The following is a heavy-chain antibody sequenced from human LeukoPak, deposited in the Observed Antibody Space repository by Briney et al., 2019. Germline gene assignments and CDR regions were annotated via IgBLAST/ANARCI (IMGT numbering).Heavy chain of an antibody. V-gene: IGHV1-3*01. CDR2: INAGNGNT. CDR1: GYTFTSYA. Sequence: ASVKVSCKASGYTFTSYAMHWVRQAPGQRLEWMGWINAGNGNTKYSQKFQGRVTITRDTSASTAYMELSSLRSDDTAVYYCARDRGNYDSSDPLDYWGQGTLVTVSS. CDR3: ARDRGNYDSSDPLDY. D-gene: IGHD3-22*01. J-gene: IGHJ4*02.